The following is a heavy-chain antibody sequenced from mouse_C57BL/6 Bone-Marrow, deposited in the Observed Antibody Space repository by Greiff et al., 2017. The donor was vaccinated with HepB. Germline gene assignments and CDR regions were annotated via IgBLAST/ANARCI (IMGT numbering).Heavy chain of an antibody. D-gene: IGHD1-1*01. J-gene: IGHJ2*01. CDR1: GYTFTSYG. CDR2: IYPRSGNT. V-gene: IGHV1-81*01. Sequence: QVTLKESGAELARPGASVKLSCKASGYTFTSYGISWVKQRTGQGLEWIGEIYPRSGNTYYNEKFKGKATLTADKSSSTAYMELRSLTSEDSAVYFCARSITTVVEGDWGQGTTLTVSS. CDR3: ARSITTVVEGD.